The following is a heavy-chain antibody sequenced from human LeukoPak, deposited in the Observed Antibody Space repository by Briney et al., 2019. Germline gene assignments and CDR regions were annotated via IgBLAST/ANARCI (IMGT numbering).Heavy chain of an antibody. Sequence: SETLSLTCAVYGGSFSGYYWSWIRQPPGKGLEWIGEINHSGSTNYNPSLKSRVTISVDTSKNQFSLKLSSVTAADTAVYYRARAAAVQNNWFDPWGQGTLVTVSS. CDR2: INHSGST. D-gene: IGHD6-13*01. V-gene: IGHV4-34*01. CDR1: GGSFSGYY. CDR3: ARAAAVQNNWFDP. J-gene: IGHJ5*02.